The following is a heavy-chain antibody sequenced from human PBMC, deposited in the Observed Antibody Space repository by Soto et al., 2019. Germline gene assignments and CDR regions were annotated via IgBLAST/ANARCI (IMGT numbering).Heavy chain of an antibody. Sequence: SCKASGYTFTHYAIHWVRQAPGQRLEWMGWINVGSGNTEFSQKFQARVTITRDTSASTAYMELSSLRSEDTAVYYCASGYYSNHGMGVWGQGTTVTVSS. J-gene: IGHJ6*02. CDR2: INVGSGNT. CDR3: ASGYYSNHGMGV. CDR1: GYTFTHYA. D-gene: IGHD2-2*03. V-gene: IGHV1-3*01.